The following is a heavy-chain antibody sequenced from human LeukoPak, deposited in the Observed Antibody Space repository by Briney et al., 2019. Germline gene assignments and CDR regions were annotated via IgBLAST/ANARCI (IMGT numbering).Heavy chain of an antibody. CDR1: GGSISSGGYY. V-gene: IGHV4-30-2*01. Sequence: SQTLSLTCTVSGGSISSGGYYWSWIRQPPGKGLEWIGYIYHSGSTYYNPSLKSRVTISVDRSKNQFSLKLSSVTAADTAVYYCARGESIAARPGWFDPWGQGTLVTVSS. CDR2: IYHSGST. D-gene: IGHD6-6*01. CDR3: ARGESIAARPGWFDP. J-gene: IGHJ5*02.